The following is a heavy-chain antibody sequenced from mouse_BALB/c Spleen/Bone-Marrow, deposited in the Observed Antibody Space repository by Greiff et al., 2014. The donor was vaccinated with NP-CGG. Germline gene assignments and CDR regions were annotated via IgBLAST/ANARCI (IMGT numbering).Heavy chain of an antibody. Sequence: QVQLQQSGAELAKLGASVKMSCKASGYTFTNYCIHWVKQRPGQGLEWIGYINPTIGYTEYNQKFKDKATLTADKSSTTAYMQLSSLTSEDSAVYYCARGDSYSRSYAMDFWGQGTSVTVSS. V-gene: IGHV1-7*01. J-gene: IGHJ4*01. CDR1: GYTFTNYC. D-gene: IGHD2-14*01. CDR2: INPTIGYT. CDR3: ARGDSYSRSYAMDF.